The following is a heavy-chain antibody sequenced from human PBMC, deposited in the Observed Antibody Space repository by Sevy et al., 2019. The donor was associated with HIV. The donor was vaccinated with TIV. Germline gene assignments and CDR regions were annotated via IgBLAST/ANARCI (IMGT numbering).Heavy chain of an antibody. V-gene: IGHV3-23*01. CDR1: GFTFSSYA. D-gene: IGHD6-19*01. CDR2: ISGSGGST. Sequence: GGSLRLSCAASGFTFSSYAMSWVRQAPGKGLEWVSAISGSGGSTYYADSVKGRFTISRDNSKNTLYLQMNSLRAEDTAVYYCEALSGWHYAFDIWGQGTMVTVSS. J-gene: IGHJ3*02. CDR3: EALSGWHYAFDI.